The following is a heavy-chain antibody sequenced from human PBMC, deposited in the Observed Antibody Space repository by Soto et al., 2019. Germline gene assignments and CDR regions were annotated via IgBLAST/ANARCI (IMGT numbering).Heavy chain of an antibody. D-gene: IGHD6-13*01. V-gene: IGHV4-39*01. J-gene: IGHJ6*02. Sequence: QLQLQESGPGLVKPSETLSLTCTVSGGSISSSSYYWGWIRQPPGKGLEWIGSIYYSWSTYYNPSLKIRVTISVDTSKHPFSLKLSSVTAADTAVYYCARQSRPLVPYYYYYGMDVWGQGTTVTVSS. CDR1: GGSISSSSYY. CDR3: ARQSRPLVPYYYYYGMDV. CDR2: IYYSWST.